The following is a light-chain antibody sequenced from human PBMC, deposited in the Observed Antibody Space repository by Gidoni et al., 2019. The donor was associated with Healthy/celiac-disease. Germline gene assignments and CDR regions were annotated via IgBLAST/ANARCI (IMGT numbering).Light chain of an antibody. V-gene: IGLV3-19*01. Sequence: SSELTQDPAVSVALGQTVRTTCQGDSLRSYYASWYQQKPGQAPVLVIYGKNNRPSGIPDRFSGSSSGNTASLTITGAQAEDEADYYCNSRDSSGNHLPVVFGGGTKLTVL. CDR1: SLRSYY. CDR2: GKN. CDR3: NSRDSSGNHLPVV. J-gene: IGLJ2*01.